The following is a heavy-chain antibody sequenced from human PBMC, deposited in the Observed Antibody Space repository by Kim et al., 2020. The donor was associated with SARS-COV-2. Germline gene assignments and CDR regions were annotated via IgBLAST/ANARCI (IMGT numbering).Heavy chain of an antibody. D-gene: IGHD3-10*01. Sequence: GGSLRLSCAASGFTFSGYGMHWVRQAPGKGLEWVAVISYDGSNKYYADSVKGRFTMSRDNSQDTLYLQMNSLRGEDTAVYYCAREYFVGSGRFDYWGQGSLVTVSS. CDR2: ISYDGSNK. V-gene: IGHV3-33*05. CDR3: AREYFVGSGRFDY. CDR1: GFTFSGYG. J-gene: IGHJ4*02.